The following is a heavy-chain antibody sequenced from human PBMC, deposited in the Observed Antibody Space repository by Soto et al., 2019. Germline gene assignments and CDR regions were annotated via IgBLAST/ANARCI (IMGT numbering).Heavy chain of an antibody. D-gene: IGHD2-15*01. CDR2: INHSGST. V-gene: IGHV4-34*01. CDR3: ARDVGLRYCSGGSCYYFDY. J-gene: IGHJ4*02. Sequence: PSETLSLTCGVYGGSFSGYYWSLVRQPPGKGLEWIGEINHSGSTNYNPSLKSRVTISVDTSKNQFSLKLSSVTAADTAVYYCARDVGLRYCSGGSCYYFDYWGQGTLVTVYS. CDR1: GGSFSGYY.